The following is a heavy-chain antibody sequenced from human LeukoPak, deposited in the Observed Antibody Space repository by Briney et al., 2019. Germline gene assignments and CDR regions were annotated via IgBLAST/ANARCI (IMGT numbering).Heavy chain of an antibody. CDR3: ARGGYNRLNV. CDR1: RFIFSSYA. V-gene: IGHV3-48*04. D-gene: IGHD5-24*01. CDR2: IVGSGTTR. Sequence: GGSLTLLCAASRFIFSSYAMLWARQAPGEGVEGVSYIVGSGTTRYYGDCVEGRFTISRDNPKNSLYPEMKSLSCGDTAVLFCARGGYNRLNVWGQGILVIVSS. J-gene: IGHJ4*02.